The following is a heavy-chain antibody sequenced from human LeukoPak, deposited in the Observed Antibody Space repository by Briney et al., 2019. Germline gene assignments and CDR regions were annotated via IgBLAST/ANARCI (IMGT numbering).Heavy chain of an antibody. J-gene: IGHJ2*01. CDR3: ARVRSGYYRRYFDL. CDR1: GGSISSYY. D-gene: IGHD3-3*01. Sequence: SETLSLTCTVSGGSISSYYWSWIRQPPGKGLEWIGYIYYSGSTNYNPSLKSRVTISVDTSKNQFSLKLSSVTAADTAVYYCARVRSGYYRRYFDLWGRGTLVTVSS. CDR2: IYYSGST. V-gene: IGHV4-59*01.